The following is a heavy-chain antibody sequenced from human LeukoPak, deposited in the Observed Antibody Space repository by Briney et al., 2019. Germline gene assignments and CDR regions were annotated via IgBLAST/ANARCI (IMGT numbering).Heavy chain of an antibody. Sequence: PGGSLRLSCAASGFTFSSYEMNWVRQAPGKGLEWVSYISSSGSTIYYADPVKGRFTISRDNAKNSLYLQMNSLRADDTAVYYCARDTLGEGEDANYAVYYFDYWGQGTVVTVSS. CDR3: ARDTLGEGEDANYAVYYFDY. CDR1: GFTFSSYE. V-gene: IGHV3-48*03. D-gene: IGHD4/OR15-4a*01. CDR2: ISSSGSTI. J-gene: IGHJ4*02.